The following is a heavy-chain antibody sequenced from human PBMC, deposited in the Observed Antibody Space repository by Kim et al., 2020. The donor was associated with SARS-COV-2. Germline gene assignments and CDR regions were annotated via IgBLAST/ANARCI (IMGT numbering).Heavy chain of an antibody. CDR1: GFTFNTFRTYG. D-gene: IGHD1-1*01. Sequence: GGSLRLSCAASGFTFNTFRTYGVRWVREAAGEGLEWVSTGGINGDTLYAESVKGSFTSYSDNCKNKLHLQMNSLRVEDVADCLCARGRNVFYDNCYWG. V-gene: IGHV3-23*01. CDR2: TGGINGDT. CDR3: ARGRNVFYDNCY. J-gene: IGHJ4*01.